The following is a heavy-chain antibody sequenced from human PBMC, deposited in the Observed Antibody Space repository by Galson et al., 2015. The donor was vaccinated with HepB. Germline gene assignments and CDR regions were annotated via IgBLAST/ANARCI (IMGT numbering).Heavy chain of an antibody. D-gene: IGHD1-1*01. CDR2: IIPIFGTA. CDR1: GGTFSSYA. J-gene: IGHJ4*02. Sequence: SVKVSCKASGGTFSSYAISWVRQAPGQGLEWMGGIIPIFGTANYAQKFQGRVTITADESTSTAYMELSSLRSEDTAVYYCARDRPSYNWNVLGYFDYWGQGTLVTVSS. CDR3: ARDRPSYNWNVLGYFDY. V-gene: IGHV1-69*13.